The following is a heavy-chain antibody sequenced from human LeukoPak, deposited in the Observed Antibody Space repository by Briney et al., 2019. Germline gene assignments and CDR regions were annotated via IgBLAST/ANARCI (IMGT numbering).Heavy chain of an antibody. V-gene: IGHV3-33*01. J-gene: IGHJ4*02. CDR2: IWYDGSNK. D-gene: IGHD3-22*01. CDR3: AREYPPRYYYDSSGYLDY. CDR1: GFTFSSYG. Sequence: GRCLRLSCAASGFTFSSYGMHWVRQAPGKGLEWVAVIWYDGSNKYYADSVKGRFTISRDNSKNTLYLQMNSLRAEDTAVYYCAREYPPRYYYDSSGYLDYWGQGTLITVSS.